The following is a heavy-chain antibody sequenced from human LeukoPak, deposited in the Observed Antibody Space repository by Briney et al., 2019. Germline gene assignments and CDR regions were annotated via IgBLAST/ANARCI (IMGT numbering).Heavy chain of an antibody. D-gene: IGHD5-12*01. CDR1: GYTFTGYY. V-gene: IGHV1-2*02. CDR3: ASRPGYSGYDSSDY. Sequence: ASVTVSFKASGYTFTGYYMHWVRQAPGQGLEWMGWINPNSGGTNYAQKFQGRVTMTRDTSISTAYMELSRLRSDDTAVYYCASRPGYSGYDSSDYWGQGTLVTVSS. CDR2: INPNSGGT. J-gene: IGHJ4*02.